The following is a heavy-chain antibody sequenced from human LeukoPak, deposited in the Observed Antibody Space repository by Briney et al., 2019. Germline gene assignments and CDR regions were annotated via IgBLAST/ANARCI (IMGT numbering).Heavy chain of an antibody. J-gene: IGHJ5*02. V-gene: IGHV1-2*02. CDR1: GYTFTGYY. Sequence: GASVKVSCKASGYTFTGYYIHWVRQAPGQGLEWMGWINPNSGDTNYAQKFQGRVTMTRDTSISTAYMELSRLRSDDTAVYYCAREIPDWNDGGNWFDPWGQGTLATVSS. CDR3: AREIPDWNDGGNWFDP. CDR2: INPNSGDT. D-gene: IGHD1-1*01.